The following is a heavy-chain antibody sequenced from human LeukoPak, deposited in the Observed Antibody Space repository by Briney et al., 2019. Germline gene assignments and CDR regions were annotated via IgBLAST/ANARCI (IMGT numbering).Heavy chain of an antibody. D-gene: IGHD3-16*02. CDR2: ISGSGGST. V-gene: IGHV3-23*01. CDR3: ARVMITFGGVIASPEDAFDI. Sequence: GGSLRLSCAASGFTFSSYAMSWVRQAPGKGLEWVSAISGSGGSTYYADSVKGRFTISRDNSKNTLYLQMNSLRAEDTAVYYCARVMITFGGVIASPEDAFDIWGQGTMVTVSS. CDR1: GFTFSSYA. J-gene: IGHJ3*02.